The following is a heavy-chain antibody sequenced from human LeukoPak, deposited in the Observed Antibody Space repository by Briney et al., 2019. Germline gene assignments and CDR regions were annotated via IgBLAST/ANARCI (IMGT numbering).Heavy chain of an antibody. CDR2: INHSGST. CDR3: ARGKTVAGTIGGVNY. D-gene: IGHD6-19*01. J-gene: IGHJ4*02. CDR1: GGSINTSSYY. V-gene: IGHV4-39*07. Sequence: SETLSLTCTVSGGSINTSSYYWSWIRQPPGKGLEWIGEINHSGSTNYNPSLKSRVTISVDTSKNQFSLKLSSVTAADTAVYYCARGKTVAGTIGGVNYWGQGTLVTVSS.